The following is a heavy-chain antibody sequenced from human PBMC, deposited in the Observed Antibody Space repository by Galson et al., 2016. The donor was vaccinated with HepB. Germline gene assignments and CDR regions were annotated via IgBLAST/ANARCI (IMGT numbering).Heavy chain of an antibody. CDR1: GFSLTTSGVG. D-gene: IGHD3-3*01. Sequence: PALVKPTQTLTLTCTFSGFSLTTSGVGVGWIRQPPGKALEWLALIYWDGDKRYSPSLKSRFTITRDTSKNQVVLTMTNTDPGDTATYYCAHLGSVYYDSWTGYDKHNWFDPWGQGTLVTVSS. J-gene: IGHJ5*02. V-gene: IGHV2-5*02. CDR2: IYWDGDK. CDR3: AHLGSVYYDSWTGYDKHNWFDP.